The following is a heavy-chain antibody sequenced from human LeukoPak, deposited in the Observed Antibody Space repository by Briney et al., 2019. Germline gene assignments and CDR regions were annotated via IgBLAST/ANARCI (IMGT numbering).Heavy chain of an antibody. J-gene: IGHJ6*02. CDR3: ARTGDLGIAAAGNVLPRGVANYYYYGMDV. Sequence: SETLSLTCTVSGGSISSYYWSWIRQPPGKGLEWIGYIYYSGSTNYNPSLKSRVTISVDTSKNQFSLKLSSVTAADTAVYYCARTGDLGIAAAGNVLPRGVANYYYYGMDVWGQGTTVTVSS. CDR1: GGSISSYY. V-gene: IGHV4-59*01. CDR2: IYYSGST. D-gene: IGHD6-13*01.